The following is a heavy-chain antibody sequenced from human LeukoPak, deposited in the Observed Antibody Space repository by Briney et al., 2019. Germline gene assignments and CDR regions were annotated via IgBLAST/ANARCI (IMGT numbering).Heavy chain of an antibody. CDR2: IRSKAYGGTT. V-gene: IGHV3-49*03. Sequence: PGGSLRLSCTASGFTFGDYAMSWFRQAPGKGLEWVGFIRSKAYGGTTEYAASVKGRFTISRDDSKSIAYLQTNSLKTEDTAVYYCTRPFSGIAVAGTGFDYWGQGTLVTVSS. CDR1: GFTFGDYA. CDR3: TRPFSGIAVAGTGFDY. J-gene: IGHJ4*02. D-gene: IGHD6-19*01.